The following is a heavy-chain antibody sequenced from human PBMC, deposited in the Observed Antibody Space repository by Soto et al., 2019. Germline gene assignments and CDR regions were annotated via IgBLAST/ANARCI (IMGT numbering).Heavy chain of an antibody. J-gene: IGHJ5*02. Sequence: QVQLVQSGAEVKKPGASVKVSCKASGYTFTSFDINWVRQATGQGLEWMGWMNPNSGNTGYAQKFQGRVTMTRNTSISTAYMELSSLRSEDTAVYYCARGGRGTIFGVVISSDWFDPWGQGTLVTVSS. CDR1: GYTFTSFD. V-gene: IGHV1-8*01. CDR3: ARGGRGTIFGVVISSDWFDP. CDR2: MNPNSGNT. D-gene: IGHD3-3*01.